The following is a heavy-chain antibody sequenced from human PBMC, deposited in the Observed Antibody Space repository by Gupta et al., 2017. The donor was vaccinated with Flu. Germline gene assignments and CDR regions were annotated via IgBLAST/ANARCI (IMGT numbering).Heavy chain of an antibody. CDR1: GFTFSGYW. Sequence: EVQLVESGGVLVQPGGSLRLSCAASGFTFSGYWMHWVRQAPGKGLVWVSRINPDGSYTNYADSVKGRFTVSRDNGKDTLFLQMNSLRAEDTAMYYCVRGASGWIGIDYWGQGTLVTVSS. D-gene: IGHD6-19*01. J-gene: IGHJ4*02. V-gene: IGHV3-74*01. CDR3: VRGASGWIGIDY. CDR2: INPDGSYT.